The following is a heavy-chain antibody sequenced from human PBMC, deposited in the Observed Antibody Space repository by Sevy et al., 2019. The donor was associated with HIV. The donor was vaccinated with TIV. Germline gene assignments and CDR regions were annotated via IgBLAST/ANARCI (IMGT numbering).Heavy chain of an antibody. D-gene: IGHD2-15*01. V-gene: IGHV3-21*01. CDR3: ARVVAYCSGGSCFPGYYYGMDV. CDR1: GFSFSNYN. J-gene: IGHJ6*02. CDR2: ISSSSRYI. Sequence: GGSLRLSCAASGFSFSNYNMNWVRQAPGKGLEWVSSISSSSRYIYYADSMKGRFTISRDNAKNSLYLQMNSLRAEDTTVYYCARVVAYCSGGSCFPGYYYGMDVWGQGTTVTVSS.